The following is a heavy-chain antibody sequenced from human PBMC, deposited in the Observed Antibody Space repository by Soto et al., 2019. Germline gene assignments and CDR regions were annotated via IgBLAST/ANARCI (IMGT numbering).Heavy chain of an antibody. CDR3: ARDLGPLLLWFGESYYCMDV. V-gene: IGHV4-59*01. D-gene: IGHD3-10*01. CDR1: GGSISSYY. Sequence: PSETLSLTCTVSGGSISSYYWSWIRQPPGKGLEWIGYIYYSGSTNYNPSLKSRVTISVDTSKNQFSLKLSSVTAADTAVYYCARDLGPLLLWFGESYYCMDVWGQGTTVTVSS. J-gene: IGHJ6*02. CDR2: IYYSGST.